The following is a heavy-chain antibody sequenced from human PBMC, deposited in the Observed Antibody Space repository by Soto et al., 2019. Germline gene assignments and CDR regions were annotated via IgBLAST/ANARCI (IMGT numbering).Heavy chain of an antibody. CDR2: INPNSGGT. CDR3: ARAGIGDGYNFSFDAFDI. J-gene: IGHJ3*02. CDR1: GYTFTGYY. Sequence: GASVKVSCKASGYTFTGYYMHWVRQAPGQGLEWMGWINPNSGGTNYAQKFQGWVTMTRDTSISTAYMELSRLRSDDTAVYYCARAGIGDGYNFSFDAFDIWGQGTMVTVSS. V-gene: IGHV1-2*04. D-gene: IGHD5-12*01.